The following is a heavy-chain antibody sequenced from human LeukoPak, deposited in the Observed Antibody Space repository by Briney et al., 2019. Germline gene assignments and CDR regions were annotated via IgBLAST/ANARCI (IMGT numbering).Heavy chain of an antibody. CDR3: ARFPRYSSSWDDY. D-gene: IGHD6-13*01. CDR1: GGSISSGSYY. CDR2: IYTSGST. J-gene: IGHJ4*02. Sequence: SETLSLTCTVSGGSISSGSYYWSWIRQPAGKGLEWIGRIYTSGSTNYNPSLKSRVTISVDTSKNQFSLKLSSVTAADTAVYYCARFPRYSSSWDDYWGQGTLVTVSS. V-gene: IGHV4-61*02.